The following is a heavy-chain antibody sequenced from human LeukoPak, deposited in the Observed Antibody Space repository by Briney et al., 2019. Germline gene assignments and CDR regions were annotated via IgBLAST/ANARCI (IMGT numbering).Heavy chain of an antibody. Sequence: PSETLSLTCTVSGESISGFYWTWIRQPPGKGLEWIGYIYYSGSTNYNPSLKSRVTISVDTSKNQFSLKLSSVTAADPAVYYCARGVVIAPQTFDYWGQGTLVTVSS. CDR1: GESISGFY. CDR3: ARGVVIAPQTFDY. CDR2: IYYSGST. J-gene: IGHJ4*02. D-gene: IGHD2-21*01. V-gene: IGHV4-59*01.